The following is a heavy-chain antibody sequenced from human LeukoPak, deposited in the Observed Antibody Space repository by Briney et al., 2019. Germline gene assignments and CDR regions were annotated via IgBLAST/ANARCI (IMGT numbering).Heavy chain of an antibody. J-gene: IGHJ4*02. CDR1: GFTFTMFS. D-gene: IGHD6-19*01. CDR2: IRGRSDTT. V-gene: IGHV3-48*01. Sequence: GGSLRLSCAASGFTFTMFSMNWLRQAPGKGLEWIAFIRGRSDTTYYADSVQGRFTISRDNSKNTLYLQMNSLRAEDTAVYYCARPSGWYAVYYFDYWGQGTLVTVSS. CDR3: ARPSGWYAVYYFDY.